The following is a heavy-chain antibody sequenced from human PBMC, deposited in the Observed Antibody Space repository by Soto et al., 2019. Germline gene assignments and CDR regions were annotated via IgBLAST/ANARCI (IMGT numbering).Heavy chain of an antibody. D-gene: IGHD1-26*01. Sequence: ASVKVSFKASGYSFTSYDINWVRQATGQGIEWMGWRNPNRGNTGYAQKLQGRVTMTRNTSISTAYMELSSLRSEYTAVYYCAREVGNRVDYWGQGILVTVSS. CDR1: GYSFTSYD. CDR3: AREVGNRVDY. J-gene: IGHJ4*02. CDR2: RNPNRGNT. V-gene: IGHV1-8*01.